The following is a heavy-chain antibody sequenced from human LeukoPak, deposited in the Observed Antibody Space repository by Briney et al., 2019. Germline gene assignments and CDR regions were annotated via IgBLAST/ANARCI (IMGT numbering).Heavy chain of an antibody. V-gene: IGHV3-30*02. J-gene: IGHJ3*02. CDR3: ARSGGNNYHWALDI. CDR2: IQYDDSEK. Sequence: GGSLRLSCAASAFTFTFSTSGMHWVRQAPGKGLEWVAFIQYDDSEKYYADSVRGRCTISRDNSKNTVYLQMNSLRAEDTAVYYCARSGGNNYHWALDIWGQGTMVTVSS. D-gene: IGHD1/OR15-1a*01. CDR1: AFTFTFSTSG.